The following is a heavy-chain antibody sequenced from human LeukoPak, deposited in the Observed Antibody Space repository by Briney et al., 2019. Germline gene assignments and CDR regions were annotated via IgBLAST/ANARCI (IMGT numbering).Heavy chain of an antibody. CDR1: GYTFTGCY. V-gene: IGHV1-2*02. CDR2: MNPKSGGT. D-gene: IGHD3-9*01. J-gene: IGHJ4*02. CDR3: ARSPDILTGEKFDY. Sequence: ASVKVSCKASGYTFTGCYVHWVRQAPGQGLEGMGWMNPKSGGTNYAQKFEARVTMNRDTSISTAYMELSRLRFDDTAVYYCARSPDILTGEKFDYWGQGTLVTVSS.